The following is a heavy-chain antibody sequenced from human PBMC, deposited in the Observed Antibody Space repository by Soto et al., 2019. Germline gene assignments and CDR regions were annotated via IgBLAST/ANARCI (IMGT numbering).Heavy chain of an antibody. D-gene: IGHD1-26*01. CDR3: AHRRTWIEGGGIDY. V-gene: IGHV2-5*02. CDR2: IYWDDDK. J-gene: IGHJ4*02. CDR1: GFSLSTSGVG. Sequence: QITLKESGPTLVKPTQTLTLTCTFSGFSLSTSGVGVGWIRQPPGKALEWLALIYWDDDKRYSPSLKSRLTITNDTSKNQVVLTMTNMDPVDTATYYCAHRRTWIEGGGIDYWGQGTLVTVSS.